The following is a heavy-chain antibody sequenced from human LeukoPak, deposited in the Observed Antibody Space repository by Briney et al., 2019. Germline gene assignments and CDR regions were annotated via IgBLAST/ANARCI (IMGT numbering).Heavy chain of an antibody. CDR1: GLTFSSNS. CDR3: AKGFSVRGRFDP. CDR2: ISVSGIT. J-gene: IGHJ5*02. Sequence: GGSLRLSCVASGLTFSSNSMSWVRQPPGMGLEWVSGISVSGITVYADSVKGRLTISRDNSENTLYLQMNNLRAEDTALYYCAKGFSVRGRFDPWGQGTQDTVSS. V-gene: IGHV3-23*01. D-gene: IGHD2-15*01.